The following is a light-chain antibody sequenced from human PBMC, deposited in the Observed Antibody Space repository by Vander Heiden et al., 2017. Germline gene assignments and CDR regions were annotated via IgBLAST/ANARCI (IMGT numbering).Light chain of an antibody. CDR3: QQYLAFPLT. CDR1: QSVFYSPNDYNY. V-gene: IGKV4-1*01. CDR2: WAS. J-gene: IGKJ4*01. Sequence: EIVLTLSPDSLAVSLGERPTIDCKSSQSVFYSPNDYNYLAWYQQKPGQPPKLLIYWASTRESGVPDRFSGSGSGTDFTLTISSLQAEDVAVYYCQQYLAFPLTFGGGTKVEIK.